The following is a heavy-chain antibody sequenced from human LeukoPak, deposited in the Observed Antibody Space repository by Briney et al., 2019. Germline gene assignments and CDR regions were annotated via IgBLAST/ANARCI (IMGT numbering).Heavy chain of an antibody. CDR1: GYTFTAQY. CDR3: ASGTTERIDY. V-gene: IGHV1-2*06. Sequence: ASVKFSCKASGYTFTAQYMHWVRQAPGQGLEWMGRINPSSGGTNYVQKFQGRVTTTRDTSITTAYMELTSLRSDDTAVYYCASGTTERIDYWGQGTLVTVSS. CDR2: INPSSGGT. D-gene: IGHD1-1*01. J-gene: IGHJ4*02.